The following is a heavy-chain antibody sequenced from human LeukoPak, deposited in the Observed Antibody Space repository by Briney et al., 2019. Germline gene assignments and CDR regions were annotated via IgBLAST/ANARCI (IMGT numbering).Heavy chain of an antibody. Sequence: SQTPSLTCAISGDSVSINSAAWNWIRQSPSRGLEWLGRTYQRSKWYNDYAVSVKSRITINPDISKNQFSLQLNSVTPEDTAVYYCARSPSPYSSGWYFDYWGQGTLVTVSS. V-gene: IGHV6-1*01. CDR2: TYQRSKWYN. D-gene: IGHD6-19*01. CDR1: GDSVSINSAA. J-gene: IGHJ4*02. CDR3: ARSPSPYSSGWYFDY.